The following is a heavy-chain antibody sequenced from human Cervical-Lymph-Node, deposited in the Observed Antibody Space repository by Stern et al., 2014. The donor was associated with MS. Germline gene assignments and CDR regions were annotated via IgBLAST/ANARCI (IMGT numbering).Heavy chain of an antibody. V-gene: IGHV3-21*01. CDR1: GFTFSSYS. D-gene: IGHD3-22*01. CDR3: ARDRSTMIVVVSAFDI. J-gene: IGHJ3*02. Sequence: EVQLVESGGGLVKPGGSLRLSCAASGFTFSSYSMNWVRQAPGKGLEWVSSISSSSSYIYYADSVKGRFTISRDNAKNSLYLQMNSLRAEDTAVYYCARDRSTMIVVVSAFDIWGQGTMVTVSS. CDR2: ISSSSSYI.